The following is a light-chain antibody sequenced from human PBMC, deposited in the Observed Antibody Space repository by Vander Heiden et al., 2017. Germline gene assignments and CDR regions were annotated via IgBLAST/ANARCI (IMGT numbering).Light chain of an antibody. CDR2: WAS. J-gene: IGKJ1*01. CDR1: QSVLYSSNNKNY. V-gene: IGKV4-1*01. CDR3: QQYYSTFVT. Sequence: DIVMTQSPDSLAVPLGEKATINCKSSQSVLYSSNNKNYLAWYQQKPGQPPKLLIYWASTRESGVPDRFSGSGSGTDFTLTISSLQAEDVAVYYCQQYYSTFVTFGQGTKVEIK.